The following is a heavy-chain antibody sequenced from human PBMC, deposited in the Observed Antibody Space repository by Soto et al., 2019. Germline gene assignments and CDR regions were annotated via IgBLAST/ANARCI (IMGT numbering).Heavy chain of an antibody. D-gene: IGHD4-4*01. J-gene: IGHJ4*02. CDR1: GGSVSSGSYY. CDR3: ASWTTVSKAFDY. V-gene: IGHV4-61*01. Sequence: QAQLRESGPGLVKPSETLSLTCTVSGGSVSSGSYYWSWIRQPPGRELEWVGYIYNSGSTKYNPSLKSRVTISVDTSKNQFSLKLSSVTAADTAVYYCASWTTVSKAFDYWGQGTLVTVSS. CDR2: IYNSGST.